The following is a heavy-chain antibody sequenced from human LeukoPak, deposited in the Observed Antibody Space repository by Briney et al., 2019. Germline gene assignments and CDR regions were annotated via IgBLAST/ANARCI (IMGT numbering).Heavy chain of an antibody. D-gene: IGHD3-22*01. CDR1: GGSISSGDYY. Sequence: SETLSLTCTVSGGSISSGDYYWSWIRQPPGKGLEWIGEINHSGSTNYNPSLKSRVTISVDTSKNQFSLKLSSVTAADTAVYYCAREKSNYDSSGYRPFDYWGQGTLVTVSS. CDR2: INHSGST. J-gene: IGHJ4*02. CDR3: AREKSNYDSSGYRPFDY. V-gene: IGHV4-39*07.